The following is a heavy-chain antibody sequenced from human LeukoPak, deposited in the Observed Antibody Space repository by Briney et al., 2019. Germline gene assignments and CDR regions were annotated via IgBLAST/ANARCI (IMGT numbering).Heavy chain of an antibody. Sequence: PSETLSLTCTVSGDSVTSSSYYWASIRQAPGNGLECVASIYYSGSTYYNPPLQIRVPISIDTSKNQFSLNLSYVTAADTAVYYCATHREYVTFDHWGQGTLVTVSS. V-gene: IGHV4-39*01. CDR3: ATHREYVTFDH. D-gene: IGHD2/OR15-2a*01. CDR2: IYYSGST. CDR1: GDSVTSSSYY. J-gene: IGHJ4*02.